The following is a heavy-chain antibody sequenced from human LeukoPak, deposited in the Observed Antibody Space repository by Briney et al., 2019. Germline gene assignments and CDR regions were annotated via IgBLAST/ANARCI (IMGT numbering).Heavy chain of an antibody. D-gene: IGHD6-6*01. CDR1: RFTFSNYA. CDR2: IKSKTDGGTT. V-gene: IGHV3-15*01. J-gene: IGHJ4*02. Sequence: GGSLRLSCAASRFTFSNYAMSWVRQAPGKGLEWVGRIKSKTDGGTTDYAAPVKGRFTISRDDSKNTLYLQMNSLKTEDTAVYYCTTSSSSQRYFDYWGQGTLVTVSS. CDR3: TTSSSSQRYFDY.